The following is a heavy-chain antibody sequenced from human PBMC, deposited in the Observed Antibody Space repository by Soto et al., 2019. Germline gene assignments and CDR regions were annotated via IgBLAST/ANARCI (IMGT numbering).Heavy chain of an antibody. CDR2: IYYSGET. Sequence: QVQLQESGPGVVKASQTLSLTCTVSGDSTVSASSISRGGYYWGWTRQHPGRGLEWIGYIYYSGETFYNPSLKSRVTISSDKSKNQFSLRITSVTAMDTAVYYCARSRVGASSPPDLWGHGRPVTVSP. J-gene: IGHJ4*01. D-gene: IGHD1-26*01. V-gene: IGHV4-31*02. CDR3: ARSRVGASSPPDL. CDR1: STVSASSISRGGYY.